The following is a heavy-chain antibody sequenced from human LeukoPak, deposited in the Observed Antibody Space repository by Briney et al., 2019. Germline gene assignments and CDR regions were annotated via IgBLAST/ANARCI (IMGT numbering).Heavy chain of an antibody. D-gene: IGHD2-15*01. V-gene: IGHV4-61*02. J-gene: IGHJ4*02. CDR1: GGSISSGSYY. Sequence: PSQTLSLTCTVSGGSISSGSYYWSWIRQPAGKGLEWIGRIYTSGSTNYNPSLKSRVTISVDTSKNQFSLKLRSVTAADTAVYYCARAPQFFNGSGGQQSFDYWGQGTLVTVSS. CDR2: IYTSGST. CDR3: ARAPQFFNGSGGQQSFDY.